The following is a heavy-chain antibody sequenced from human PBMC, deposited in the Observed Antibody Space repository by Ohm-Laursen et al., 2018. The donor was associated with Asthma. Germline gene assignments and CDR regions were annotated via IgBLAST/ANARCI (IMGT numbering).Heavy chain of an antibody. CDR3: ARSPVWSGYYEDRFNP. V-gene: IGHV2-5*02. CDR1: GFSLSTSGVG. Sequence: TQTLTLTRTFSGFSLSTSGVGVGWIRQPPGKALEWLALIYWDDDKRYSPSLQSRLTITKDTSRNQVVLTMTNMDPVDTATYFCARSPVWSGYYEDRFNPWGQGTLVIVSS. D-gene: IGHD3-3*01. J-gene: IGHJ5*02. CDR2: IYWDDDK.